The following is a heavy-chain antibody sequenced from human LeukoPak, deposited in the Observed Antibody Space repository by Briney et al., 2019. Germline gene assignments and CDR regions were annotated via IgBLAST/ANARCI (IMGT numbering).Heavy chain of an antibody. Sequence: SETLSLTCTVSGGSISSYYWSWIRQPPGKGLEWIGYIYYSGSTNYNPSLKSRVTISVDTSKNQFPLKLSSVTAADTAVYYCARVRLYGGEFRYFDLWGRGTLVTVSS. D-gene: IGHD4-23*01. CDR1: GGSISSYY. CDR3: ARVRLYGGEFRYFDL. V-gene: IGHV4-59*01. CDR2: IYYSGST. J-gene: IGHJ2*01.